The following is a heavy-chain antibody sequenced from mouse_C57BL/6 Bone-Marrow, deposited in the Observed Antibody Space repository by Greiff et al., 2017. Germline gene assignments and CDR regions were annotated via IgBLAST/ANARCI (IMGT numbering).Heavy chain of an antibody. CDR1: GFTFSDYY. J-gene: IGHJ2*01. D-gene: IGHD2-5*01. CDR3: ARYSNYGLDY. V-gene: IGHV5-12*01. Sequence: EVKVVESGGGLVQPGGSLKLSCAASGFTFSDYYMYWVRQTPEKRLEWVAYISNGGGSTYYPDTVKGRFTISRDNAKNTLYLQMSRLKSEDTAMYYCARYSNYGLDYWGQGTTLTVSS. CDR2: ISNGGGST.